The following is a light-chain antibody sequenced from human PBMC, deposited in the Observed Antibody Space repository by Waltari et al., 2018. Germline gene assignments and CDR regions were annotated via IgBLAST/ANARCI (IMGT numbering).Light chain of an antibody. J-gene: IGLJ3*02. CDR3: SSYTSSSTWV. V-gene: IGLV2-14*01. Sequence: QSALTQPASVSGSPGQSITISCTGTSSDVGGYNYVSWYQQHPGKAPKLMIYEVSNRPSVVPNRFSGSKSGNTASLTISGLQAEDEADYYCSSYTSSSTWVFGGGTKLTVL. CDR1: SSDVGGYNY. CDR2: EVS.